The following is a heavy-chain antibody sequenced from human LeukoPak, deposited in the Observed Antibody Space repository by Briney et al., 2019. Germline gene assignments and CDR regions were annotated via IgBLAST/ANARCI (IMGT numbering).Heavy chain of an antibody. CDR3: ARDRSNSNFDY. Sequence: GRSLRLSCAASGFTFSSYAMHWVRQAPGKGLEWVAVISYDGSNKYYADSVKGRFTISRDNSKNTLYLQMNSLRAEDTAVYYCARDRSNSNFDYWGQGTLVTVSS. D-gene: IGHD4-23*01. J-gene: IGHJ4*02. V-gene: IGHV3-30-3*01. CDR2: ISYDGSNK. CDR1: GFTFSSYA.